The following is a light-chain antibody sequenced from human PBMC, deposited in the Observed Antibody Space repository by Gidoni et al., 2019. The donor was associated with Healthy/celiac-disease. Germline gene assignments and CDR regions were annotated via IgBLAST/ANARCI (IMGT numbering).Light chain of an antibody. CDR3: QQRSNWPGT. CDR2: DAS. CDR1: QSVSSY. Sequence: EIVSAQSPATLSLSPGERATLSCPASQSVSSYLAWYQQKPGQAPRLLIYDASNRATGIPARFSGSGSGTDFTLTISSLEPEDFAVYYCQQRSNWPGTFXPXTKVEIK. V-gene: IGKV3-11*01. J-gene: IGKJ3*01.